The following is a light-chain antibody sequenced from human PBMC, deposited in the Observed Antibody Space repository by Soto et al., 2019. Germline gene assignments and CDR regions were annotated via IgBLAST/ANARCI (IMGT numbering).Light chain of an antibody. CDR1: NSDIGNYNY. CDR3: TAWDGSLNVRL. V-gene: IGLV2-11*01. CDR2: DVS. Sequence: QSALTQPRSVSGSPGQSVTISCTGTNSDIGNYNYVSWYQQHPGKAPKVMIYDVSKRPSGVPDRFSGSKSGTSASLDISGLQSGDEADYYCTAWDGSLNVRLFGGGTKLTVL. J-gene: IGLJ3*02.